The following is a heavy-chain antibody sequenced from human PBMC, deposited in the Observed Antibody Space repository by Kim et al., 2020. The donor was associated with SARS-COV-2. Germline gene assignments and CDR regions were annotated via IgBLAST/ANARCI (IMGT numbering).Heavy chain of an antibody. CDR3: TRGGGIGVADT. J-gene: IGHJ5*02. V-gene: IGHV4-39*01. Sequence: TCYNPSLKRRYTISADTSKNQFPLRLTSLTATDTAVYYCTRGGGIGVADTWGQGTLVTVSS. D-gene: IGHD6-19*01. CDR2: T.